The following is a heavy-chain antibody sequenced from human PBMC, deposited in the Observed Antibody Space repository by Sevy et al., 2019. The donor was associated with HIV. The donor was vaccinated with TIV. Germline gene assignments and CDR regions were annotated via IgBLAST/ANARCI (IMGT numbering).Heavy chain of an antibody. Sequence: GGSLRLSCAASGFTFSSYAMHWVRQAPGKVLEWVAVISYDGSNKYYADSVKGRFTISRDNSKNTLYLQVKSLRTEDTAVYYCARDQHDYAGNLRTGWFDPWGQGTLVTVSS. J-gene: IGHJ5*02. CDR2: ISYDGSNK. CDR3: ARDQHDYAGNLRTGWFDP. D-gene: IGHD4-17*01. CDR1: GFTFSSYA. V-gene: IGHV3-30-3*01.